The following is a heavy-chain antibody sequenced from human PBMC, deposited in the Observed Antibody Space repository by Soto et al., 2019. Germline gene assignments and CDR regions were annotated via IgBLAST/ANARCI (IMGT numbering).Heavy chain of an antibody. Sequence: ASLKVSCKSSGYTFTSYGIIWVRQALGQGLEWMGWISAYNGNTNYAQKLQGRVTMTTDTSTSTAYMELRSLRSDDTAVYYCARTLIGFRATHTEPYDFDYWGQGTLVTVS. V-gene: IGHV1-18*01. CDR3: ARTLIGFRATHTEPYDFDY. CDR2: ISAYNGNT. J-gene: IGHJ4*02. CDR1: GYTFTSYG. D-gene: IGHD2-21*01.